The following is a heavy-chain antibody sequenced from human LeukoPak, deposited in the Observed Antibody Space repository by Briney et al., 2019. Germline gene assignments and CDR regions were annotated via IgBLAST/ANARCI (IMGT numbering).Heavy chain of an antibody. CDR1: GGSISTYY. Sequence: SETLSLTCTLSGGSISTYYWSWIRQPPAQGLERIGYIYHSGSTNYNPSLKSRVTISVDTSKSQFSLKLSSVTAADTAVYYCARGGGYASPIGYWGQGALVTVSS. CDR3: ARGGGYASPIGY. J-gene: IGHJ4*02. D-gene: IGHD5-12*01. CDR2: IYHSGST. V-gene: IGHV4-59*01.